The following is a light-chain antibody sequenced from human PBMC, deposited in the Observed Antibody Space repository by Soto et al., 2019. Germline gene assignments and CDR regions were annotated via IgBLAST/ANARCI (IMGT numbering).Light chain of an antibody. V-gene: IGKV1-27*01. CDR3: QTYNSAPQLT. CDR1: QGISNY. CDR2: TAS. J-gene: IGKJ4*01. Sequence: DIQMTQSPSSLSASVGDRVTITCRASQGISNYLAWYQQKPGKVPKLLIYTASTLQSGVPSRFSGSGSGTDFTLTISSLQPEDVAAYYCQTYNSAPQLTFGGGTKVEIK.